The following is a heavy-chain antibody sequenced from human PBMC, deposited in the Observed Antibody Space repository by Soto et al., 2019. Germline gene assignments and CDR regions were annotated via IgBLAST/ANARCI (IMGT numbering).Heavy chain of an antibody. CDR3: AITTSTVSCWFDP. CDR2: ISSSGSTI. Sequence: GSLRLSCAASGFTFSDYYMSWIRQAPGKGLEWVSYISSSGSTIYYADSVKGRFTISRDNAKNSLYLQMNNLRAEDSAIYYCAITTSTVSCWFDPWGPGTQVTVSS. CDR1: GFTFSDYY. J-gene: IGHJ5*02. V-gene: IGHV3-11*01. D-gene: IGHD4-4*01.